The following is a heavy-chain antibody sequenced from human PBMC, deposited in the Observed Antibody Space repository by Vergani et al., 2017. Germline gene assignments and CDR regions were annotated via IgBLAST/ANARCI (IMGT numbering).Heavy chain of an antibody. CDR1: FDSIRNLY. J-gene: IGHJ5*02. Sequence: QVQLQESGPGLVKSSETLSLTCSVSFDSIRNLYCNWIRQPPGKGLEWIGSIHYSENTNYNPSLKTRVTISVDTSKNEFSLTLTSVTAADTAVYYCASDTHSVQRAHRWGQGILVTVTS. CDR3: ASDTHSVQRAHR. CDR2: IHYSENT. V-gene: IGHV4-59*11. D-gene: IGHD1-1*01.